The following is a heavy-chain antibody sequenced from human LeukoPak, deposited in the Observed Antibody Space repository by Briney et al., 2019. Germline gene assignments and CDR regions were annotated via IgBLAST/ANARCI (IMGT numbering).Heavy chain of an antibody. Sequence: PGGSLRLSCAASGFTFSGYTMHWVRQAPGKGLEWVAFISSDGRYKSHADSVKGRCTISRDNAKNTLYLQMNSLRAEDTAVYYCARDQSAGAQNWFDPWGKGTLVTVSS. CDR3: ARDQSAGAQNWFDP. V-gene: IGHV3-30*04. J-gene: IGHJ5*02. CDR1: GFTFSGYT. CDR2: ISSDGRYK. D-gene: IGHD1-26*01.